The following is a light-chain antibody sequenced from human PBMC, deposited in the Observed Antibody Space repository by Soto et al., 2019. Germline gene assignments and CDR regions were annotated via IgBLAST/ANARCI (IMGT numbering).Light chain of an antibody. V-gene: IGKV1-16*02. CDR1: QGISNY. CDR3: QQYSTYPIT. CDR2: DAS. J-gene: IGKJ5*01. Sequence: DIQMTQSPSSLSASVGDRVTITCRASQGISNYLAWSQQKPGKAPKSLIYDASSLRSGVPSKFSGSGFGTEFTLTISSLQPEDIATYYCQQYSTYPITFGHGTRLEIK.